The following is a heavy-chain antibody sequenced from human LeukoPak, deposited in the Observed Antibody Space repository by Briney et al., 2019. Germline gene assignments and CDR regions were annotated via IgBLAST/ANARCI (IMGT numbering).Heavy chain of an antibody. Sequence: GESLQISCKGSGYRFTSYWIGWVRQMPGKGLELMGIIYPGDSDTRYSPSFQGQVTISADKSISTAYLQWSSLKASDTAMYYCAPPADDSSGYFPYWGQGTLVTVSS. CDR2: IYPGDSDT. J-gene: IGHJ4*02. CDR1: GYRFTSYW. CDR3: APPADDSSGYFPY. V-gene: IGHV5-51*01. D-gene: IGHD3-22*01.